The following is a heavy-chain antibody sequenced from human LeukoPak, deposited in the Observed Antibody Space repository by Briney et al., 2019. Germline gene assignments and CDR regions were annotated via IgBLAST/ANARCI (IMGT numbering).Heavy chain of an antibody. CDR2: IGPTGFDR. J-gene: IGHJ4*02. CDR1: GLTFSTSG. D-gene: IGHD1-14*01. CDR3: ATETNGRHYDY. V-gene: IGHV3-21*06. Sequence: PGGSLRLSCTPSGLTFSTSGFNWVRQAPGKGLEWVASIGPTGFDRYHADSIKGRFTISRDNANNFLYLQMDSLRVEDTAVYYCATETNGRHYDYWGQGTLLTVSS.